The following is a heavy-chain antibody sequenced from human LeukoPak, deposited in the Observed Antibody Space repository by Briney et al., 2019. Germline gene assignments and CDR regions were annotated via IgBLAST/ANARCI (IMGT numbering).Heavy chain of an antibody. CDR3: AKGLEGYCSSTSCPYFDY. J-gene: IGHJ4*02. CDR1: GFTFSSYG. Sequence: PGGSLRLSCAASGFTFSSYGMHWVRQAPGEGLEWVAVISYDGSNKYYADSVKGRFTISRDNSKNTLYLQMNSLRAEDTAVYYCAKGLEGYCSSTSCPYFDYWGQGTLVTVSS. CDR2: ISYDGSNK. V-gene: IGHV3-30*18. D-gene: IGHD2-2*01.